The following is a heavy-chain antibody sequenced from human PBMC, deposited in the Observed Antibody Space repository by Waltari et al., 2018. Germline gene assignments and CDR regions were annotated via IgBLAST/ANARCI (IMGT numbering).Heavy chain of an antibody. D-gene: IGHD6-6*01. V-gene: IGHV5-51*01. CDR1: GYSFTSYW. CDR3: ARHGMSGWSSSSRGNWFDP. J-gene: IGHJ5*02. Sequence: EVQLVQSGAEATTPGESLKISCKGSGYSFTSYWIGWVRQMPGKGLEWMGIIYPGDSDTRYSPSFQGQVTISADKSISTAYLQWSSLKASDTAMYYCARHGMSGWSSSSRGNWFDPWGQGTLVTVSS. CDR2: IYPGDSDT.